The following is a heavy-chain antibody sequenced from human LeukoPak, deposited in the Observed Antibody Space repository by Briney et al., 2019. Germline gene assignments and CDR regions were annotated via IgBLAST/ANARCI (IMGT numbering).Heavy chain of an antibody. CDR1: GFTVSSNY. V-gene: IGHV3-66*04. CDR3: ARHNTGYSDSSGGYYFDY. J-gene: IGHJ4*02. D-gene: IGHD6-19*01. Sequence: GGSLRLSCAASGFTVSSNYMSWVRQAPGKGLEWVSVIYSGGSTYYADSVKGRFTISRDNSKNTLYLQMNSLRAEDTAVYYCARHNTGYSDSSGGYYFDYRGQGNLVTVSS. CDR2: IYSGGST.